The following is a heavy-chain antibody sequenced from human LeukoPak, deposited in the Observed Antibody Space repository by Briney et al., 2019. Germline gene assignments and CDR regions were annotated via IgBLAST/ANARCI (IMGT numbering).Heavy chain of an antibody. Sequence: VQPGGSLRLSCAASGFTFSSYWMSWVRQAPGKGLEGVANIREDGSEKYYVDSVKGQFTISRDNAKNSLFLQMDSLRAEDTAVYYCARDLAGHYYGSGSSFDYWGQGTLVTVSS. CDR3: ARDLAGHYYGSGSSFDY. D-gene: IGHD3-10*01. CDR2: IREDGSEK. CDR1: GFTFSSYW. V-gene: IGHV3-7*01. J-gene: IGHJ4*02.